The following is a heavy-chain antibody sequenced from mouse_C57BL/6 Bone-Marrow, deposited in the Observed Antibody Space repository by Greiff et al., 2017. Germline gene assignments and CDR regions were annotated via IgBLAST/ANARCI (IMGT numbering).Heavy chain of an antibody. CDR3: ARSGYYGPYWYFDV. CDR2: IYPRSGNT. CDR1: GYTFTSYG. J-gene: IGHJ1*03. Sequence: VQLQQSGAELARPGASVKLSCKASGYTFTSYGISWVKQRTGQGLEWIGEIYPRSGNTYYIEKFKGKATLTADKSSSTAYMELRSLTSEDSAVYFCARSGYYGPYWYFDVWGTGTTVTVSS. V-gene: IGHV1-81*01. D-gene: IGHD1-1*01.